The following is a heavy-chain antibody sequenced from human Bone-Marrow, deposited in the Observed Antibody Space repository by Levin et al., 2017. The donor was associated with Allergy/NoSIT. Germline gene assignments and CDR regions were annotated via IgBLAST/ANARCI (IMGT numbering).Heavy chain of an antibody. V-gene: IGHV2-70*04. CDR1: GFSLSTNAMR. J-gene: IGHJ4*02. Sequence: SGPTLVKPTQTLTLTCTFSGFSLSTNAMRVSWLRQPPGKALEWLARIDWYDDKFYNTSLKTRLTISKDTSKNHVVLTMTNMDPMDTGTYYCARESVSGHFFEYWGQGTLVIVSS. D-gene: IGHD6-19*01. CDR2: IDWYDDK. CDR3: ARESVSGHFFEY.